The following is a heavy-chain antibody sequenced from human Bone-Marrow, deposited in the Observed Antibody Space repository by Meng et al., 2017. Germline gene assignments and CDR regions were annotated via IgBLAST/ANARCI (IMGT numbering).Heavy chain of an antibody. Sequence: GESLKISCAASGFSFSSYGFHWVRQAPGKGLEWVAVISFDETNQYYADSVKGRFTLSRDNSKNTLYLQLSSLRADDTAVYYCARDGRAHYGSGTYSKYWGQGTLVTGSS. J-gene: IGHJ4*02. CDR3: ARDGRAHYGSGTYSKY. CDR2: ISFDETNQ. D-gene: IGHD3-10*01. V-gene: IGHV3-33*05. CDR1: GFSFSSYG.